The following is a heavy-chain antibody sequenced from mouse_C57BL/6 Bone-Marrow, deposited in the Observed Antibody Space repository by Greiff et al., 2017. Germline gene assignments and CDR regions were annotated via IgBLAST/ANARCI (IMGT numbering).Heavy chain of an antibody. CDR3: ARWGAGTWYFDY. V-gene: IGHV1-39*01. J-gene: IGHJ2*01. CDR1: GYSFTDYN. CDR2: INPNYGTT. Sequence: VQLQQSGPELVKPGASVTISCKASGYSFTDYNMNWVKQSNGQSLEWIGVINPNYGTTSYNQKFKGKATLTVDQSSSTAYMQLHSLTSEDSAAYYCARWGAGTWYFDYWGQGTTLTVSS. D-gene: IGHD4-1*01.